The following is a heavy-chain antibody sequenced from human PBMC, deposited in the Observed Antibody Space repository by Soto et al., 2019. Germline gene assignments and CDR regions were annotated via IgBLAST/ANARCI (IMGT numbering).Heavy chain of an antibody. V-gene: IGHV3-30-3*01. CDR2: ISYDGSNK. D-gene: IGHD3-9*01. CDR1: GFTFSSYA. CDR3: ARGLKKGGTIFCPYDY. Sequence: QVQLVESGGRVVQPGRSLRLSCAASGFTFSSYAMHWVRQAPGKGLEWVAVISYDGSNKYYADSVKGRFTISRDNSKNTLYLQMNSLRAEDTAVYYCARGLKKGGTIFCPYDYWGQGTLVTVSS. J-gene: IGHJ4*02.